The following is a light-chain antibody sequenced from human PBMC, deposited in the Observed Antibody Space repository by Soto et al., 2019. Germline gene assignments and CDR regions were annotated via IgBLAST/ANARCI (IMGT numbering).Light chain of an antibody. J-gene: IGKJ1*01. Sequence: MTQTPSSVSASVGDRVTITCRASQSVSTNLAWYQLKPGQAPRLLIYDISTRATGVPARFSGTGSGTEFTLTISSLQSEDFAVYCCQQHNNWPQTFGQGTKVDIK. CDR2: DIS. V-gene: IGKV3-15*01. CDR1: QSVSTN. CDR3: QQHNNWPQT.